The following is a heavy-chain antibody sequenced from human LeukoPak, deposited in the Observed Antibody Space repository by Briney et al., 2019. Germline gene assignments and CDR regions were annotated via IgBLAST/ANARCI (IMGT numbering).Heavy chain of an antibody. CDR3: ARGAAAIPDFDY. J-gene: IGHJ4*02. V-gene: IGHV4-59*01. D-gene: IGHD2-2*02. CDR1: GGSISSYY. Sequence: SSETLSLTCTVPGGSISSYYWSWIRQPPGKGLEWIGYIYYSGSTNYNPSLKSRVTISVDTSKNQFSLKLSSVTAADTAVYYCARGAAAIPDFDYWGQGTLVTVSS. CDR2: IYYSGST.